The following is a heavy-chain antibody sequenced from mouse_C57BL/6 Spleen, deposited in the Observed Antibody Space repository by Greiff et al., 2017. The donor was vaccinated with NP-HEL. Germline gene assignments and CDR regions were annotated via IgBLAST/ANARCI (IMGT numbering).Heavy chain of an antibody. CDR3: ARSRITTVVATGYFDV. CDR2: INPSNGGT. V-gene: IGHV1-53*01. Sequence: VQLQQPGTELVKPGASVKLSCKASGYTFTSYWMHWVKQRPGQGLEWIGNINPSNGGTNYNEKFKSKATLTVDKSSSTAYMQLSSLTSEDSAVYYCARSRITTVVATGYFDVWGTGTTVTVSS. D-gene: IGHD1-1*01. J-gene: IGHJ1*03. CDR1: GYTFTSYW.